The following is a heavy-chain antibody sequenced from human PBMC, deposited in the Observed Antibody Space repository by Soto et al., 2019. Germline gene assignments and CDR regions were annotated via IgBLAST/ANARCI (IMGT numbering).Heavy chain of an antibody. CDR1: GFTFSSYW. V-gene: IGHV3-7*01. CDR2: IKQDGSEK. D-gene: IGHD2-2*02. CDR3: ARVGVVPAAISPYYYYGMDV. J-gene: IGHJ6*02. Sequence: PGGSLRLSCAASGFTFSSYWMSWVRQAPGKGLEWVANIKQDGSEKYYVDSVKGRFTISRDNAKNSLYLQMNSLRAEDTAVYYCARVGVVPAAISPYYYYGMDVWGQGTTVTVSS.